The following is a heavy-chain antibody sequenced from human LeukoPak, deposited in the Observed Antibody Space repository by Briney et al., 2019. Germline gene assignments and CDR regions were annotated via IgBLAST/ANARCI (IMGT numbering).Heavy chain of an antibody. V-gene: IGHV3-33*01. CDR2: IWYDGSNK. D-gene: IGHD3-22*01. CDR3: ARPNDSSGYYYVY. J-gene: IGHJ4*02. Sequence: PGGSLRLSCAASGFTFSSYGMHWVRQAPGKGLEWVAVIWYDGSNKYYADSVKGRFTISRDNSKNTLYLQMNSLRAEDTAVYYCARPNDSSGYYYVYWGQGTLVTVSS. CDR1: GFTFSSYG.